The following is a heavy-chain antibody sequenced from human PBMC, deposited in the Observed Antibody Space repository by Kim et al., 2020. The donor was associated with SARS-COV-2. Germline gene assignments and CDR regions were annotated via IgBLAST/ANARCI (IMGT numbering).Heavy chain of an antibody. J-gene: IGHJ5*02. V-gene: IGHV3-23*01. Sequence: AGKARFTISRDKSKTALYLRMNSLRAEDTAVYYCAKDPTIAAAGTWFDPWGQGTLVTVSS. D-gene: IGHD6-13*01. CDR3: AKDPTIAAAGTWFDP.